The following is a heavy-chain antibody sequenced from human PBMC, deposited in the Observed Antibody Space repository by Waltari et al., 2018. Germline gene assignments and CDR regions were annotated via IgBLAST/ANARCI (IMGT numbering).Heavy chain of an antibody. D-gene: IGHD3-3*02. CDR3: ARHLSVRESAFDI. CDR1: GGSISSSSYY. Sequence: QLQLQESGPGLVKPPETLSLPCTVSGGSISSSSYYWGWIRQPPGKGLEWIGSIYYSGSTYYNPSLKSRVTISVDTSKNQFSLKLSSVTAADTAVYYCARHLSVRESAFDIWGQGTMVTVSS. V-gene: IGHV4-39*01. J-gene: IGHJ3*02. CDR2: IYYSGST.